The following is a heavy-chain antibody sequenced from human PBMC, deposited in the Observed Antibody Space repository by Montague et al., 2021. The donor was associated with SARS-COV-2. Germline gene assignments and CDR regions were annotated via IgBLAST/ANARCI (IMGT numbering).Heavy chain of an antibody. CDR3: ASAPSYSFGFWAY. J-gene: IGHJ4*02. Sequence: SETLSLTCAVYGRSSSTYYWSWIRQSPGKGLEWVGEINHSGYTDYNPSLESRLTISLDSSKKQFSLKMTSVTAADTAIYYCASAPSYSFGFWAYWGQGTLVSVSS. CDR2: INHSGYT. V-gene: IGHV4-34*01. D-gene: IGHD5-18*01. CDR1: GRSSSTYY.